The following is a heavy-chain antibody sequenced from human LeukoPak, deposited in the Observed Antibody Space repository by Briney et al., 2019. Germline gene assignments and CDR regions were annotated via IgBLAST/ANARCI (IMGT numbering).Heavy chain of an antibody. J-gene: IGHJ4*02. CDR3: ARGMATTETFDY. CDR1: GFTFSTYT. D-gene: IGHD5-24*01. CDR2: ISYDGSNK. V-gene: IGHV3-30-3*01. Sequence: GGSLRLSCAASGFTFSTYTMHWVRQAPGKGLEWVAVISYDGSNKYYADSVKGRFTISRDNSKNTVYLQMDSLRAEDTAVYSCARGMATTETFDYWGQGTLVTVSS.